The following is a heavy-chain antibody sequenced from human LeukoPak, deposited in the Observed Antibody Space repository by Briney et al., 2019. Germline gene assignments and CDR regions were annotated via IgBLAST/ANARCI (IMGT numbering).Heavy chain of an antibody. CDR1: GGSISSYY. CDR3: ARDLLWSNWFDP. J-gene: IGHJ5*02. Sequence: SETLSLTCTVSGGSISSYYWSWIRQPAGKGLEWIGRIYTSGSTNYNPSLKSRVTMSVDTSKIQFSLKLSSVTAADTAVYYCARDLLWSNWFDPWGQGTLVTVSS. D-gene: IGHD2/OR15-2a*01. V-gene: IGHV4-4*07. CDR2: IYTSGST.